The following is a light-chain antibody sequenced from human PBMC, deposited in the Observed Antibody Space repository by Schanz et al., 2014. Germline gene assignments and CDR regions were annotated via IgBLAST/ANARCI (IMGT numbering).Light chain of an antibody. CDR2: DVS. CDR3: SSYAGSNNVV. V-gene: IGLV2-14*03. Sequence: QSALTQPASVSGSPGQSITISCTGTSSDVGGYNYVSWYQQHPGKAPKLMIYDVSNRPSGVPVRFSGSKSGNTASLTISGLQAEDEADYYCSSYAGSNNVVFGGGTKLTVL. J-gene: IGLJ2*01. CDR1: SSDVGGYNY.